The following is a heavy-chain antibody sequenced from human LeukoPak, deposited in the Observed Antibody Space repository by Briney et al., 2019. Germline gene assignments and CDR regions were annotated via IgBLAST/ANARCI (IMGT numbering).Heavy chain of an antibody. CDR1: GFTFSRYS. CDR2: ITSSSSYI. Sequence: PGGSLRLSCAASGFTFSRYSMNWVRQAPGKGLEWVSSITSSSSYIYYADSLKGRFTISRDNAKNSLYLQMNSLRVEDTAVYYCARGHAGSPYYYYYYMDVWGKGTTVTISS. J-gene: IGHJ6*03. CDR3: ARGHAGSPYYYYYYMDV. V-gene: IGHV3-21*01. D-gene: IGHD2-2*01.